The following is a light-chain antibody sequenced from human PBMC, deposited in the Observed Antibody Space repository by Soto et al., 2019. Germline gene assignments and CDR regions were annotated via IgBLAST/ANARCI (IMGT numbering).Light chain of an antibody. Sequence: EIVLTQSPATLSLSPGERATLSCEASQSINSNYLAWYQQKPGLAPRLVIYDTSRRAPGIPDRLTGSGSGTDFTLTISRLEPEDSAIYYCQQYGSSPTFGQGTRLEIK. J-gene: IGKJ5*01. CDR2: DTS. V-gene: IGKV3D-20*01. CDR3: QQYGSSPT. CDR1: QSINSNY.